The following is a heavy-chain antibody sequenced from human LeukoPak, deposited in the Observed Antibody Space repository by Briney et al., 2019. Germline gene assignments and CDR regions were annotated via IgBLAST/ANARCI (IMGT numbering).Heavy chain of an antibody. Sequence: PGGSLRLSCAASGFTFSSYAMSWVRQAPGKGLEWVSAISGSGGSTYYADSVKGRFTISRDNSKNTLYLQMNSLRAEDTAVYYCAKDLLHITIFGVVTANWFDPWGQGTLVTVSS. J-gene: IGHJ5*02. V-gene: IGHV3-23*01. CDR1: GFTFSSYA. D-gene: IGHD3-3*01. CDR2: ISGSGGST. CDR3: AKDLLHITIFGVVTANWFDP.